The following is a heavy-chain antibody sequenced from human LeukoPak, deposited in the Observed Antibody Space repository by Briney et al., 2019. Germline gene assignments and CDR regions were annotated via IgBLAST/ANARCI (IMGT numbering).Heavy chain of an antibody. Sequence: PSETLSLTCTVSGGSISSSSYYWGWIRQPLGKGLEWIGSIYFSGSTYYNPSLKSRVTISVDTSKNQFSLKLSSVTAADTAVYHCASLSYFYYYMDVWGKGTTVTVSS. J-gene: IGHJ6*03. V-gene: IGHV4-39*07. CDR3: ASLSYFYYYMDV. CDR1: GGSISSSSYY. CDR2: IYFSGST. D-gene: IGHD3-16*02.